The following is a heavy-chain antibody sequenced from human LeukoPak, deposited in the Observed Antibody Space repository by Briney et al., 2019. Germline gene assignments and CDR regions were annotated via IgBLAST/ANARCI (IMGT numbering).Heavy chain of an antibody. CDR3: ARDGSSGLRYNWFDP. D-gene: IGHD6-19*01. V-gene: IGHV4-39*07. Sequence: SETLSLTCNVSGDSIRSNSYYWGWIRQPPGKGLEWIGSIYHSGSTYYNPSLKSRVTISVDKSKNQFSLKLSSVTAADTAVYYCARDGSSGLRYNWFDPWGQGTLVTVSS. CDR1: GDSIRSNSYY. CDR2: IYHSGST. J-gene: IGHJ5*02.